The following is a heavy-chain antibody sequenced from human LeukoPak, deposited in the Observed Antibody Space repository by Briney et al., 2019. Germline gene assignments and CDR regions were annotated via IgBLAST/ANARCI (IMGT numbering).Heavy chain of an antibody. Sequence: ASVKVSCKASGYIFTDYYMHWVRQAPGQELEWMGWINPNSGGTNYAQKFQGRVTMTRDTSISTAYMELSRLRSDDTAVYYCASRVSRSPDAFDIWGQGTMVTVSS. D-gene: IGHD6-13*01. CDR1: GYIFTDYY. J-gene: IGHJ3*02. CDR2: INPNSGGT. V-gene: IGHV1-2*02. CDR3: ASRVSRSPDAFDI.